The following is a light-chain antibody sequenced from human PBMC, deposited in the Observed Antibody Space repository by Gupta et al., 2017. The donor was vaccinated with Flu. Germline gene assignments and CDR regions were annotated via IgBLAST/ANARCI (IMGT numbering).Light chain of an antibody. J-gene: IGKJ1*01. CDR2: GVS. CDR3: QQDDGAPRT. CDR1: QTIKSRY. Sequence: GSLSLSPGERATLSCRASQTIKSRYLAWYQQKPGQAPRLLIYGVSNRATGIPDRFSGSGSGTDFTLTISRMEPEDSAVYYCQQDDGAPRTFGQGTKVIIK. V-gene: IGKV3-20*01.